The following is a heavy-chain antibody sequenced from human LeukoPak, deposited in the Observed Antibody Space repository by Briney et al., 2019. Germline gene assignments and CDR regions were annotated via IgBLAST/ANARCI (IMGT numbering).Heavy chain of an antibody. CDR2: ISSSSSYI. CDR3: ARGVAVAGTFDY. V-gene: IGHV3-21*04. Sequence: GGSLRLSCAASGFTFSSYSMNWVRQAPGKGLEWVSSISSSSSYIYYADSVKGRFTISRDNAKNSLYLQMNSLRAEDTAVYYCARGVAVAGTFDYWGQGTLVTVSS. CDR1: GFTFSSYS. D-gene: IGHD6-19*01. J-gene: IGHJ4*02.